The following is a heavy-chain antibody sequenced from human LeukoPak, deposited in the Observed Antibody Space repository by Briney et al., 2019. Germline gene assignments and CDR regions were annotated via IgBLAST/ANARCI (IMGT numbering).Heavy chain of an antibody. Sequence: GGSLRLSCAASGFTFSSYSMNWVRQAPGKGLEWVSSISSSSSYIYYADSVKGRFTISRDNAKNSLYLQMNSLRAEDTAVYHCARVDEGYYYDSSGYPTYWGQGTLVTVSS. D-gene: IGHD3-22*01. CDR1: GFTFSSYS. CDR2: ISSSSSYI. V-gene: IGHV3-21*01. CDR3: ARVDEGYYYDSSGYPTY. J-gene: IGHJ4*02.